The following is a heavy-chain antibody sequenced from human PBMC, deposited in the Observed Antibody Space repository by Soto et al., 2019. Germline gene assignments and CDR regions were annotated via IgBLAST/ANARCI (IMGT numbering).Heavy chain of an antibody. CDR2: IDPKSGDT. V-gene: IGHV1-2*02. CDR3: ARRQLRDEIRWSFVL. D-gene: IGHD5-18*01. CDR1: GYTFTENQ. Sequence: SVQVSCKASGYTFTENQIHWLRRAPGQRLEWMGRIDPKSGDTTFAQTYQGRVTMTRDTSSNTVYMELTRLTSDDTAIYYCARRQLRDEIRWSFVLWGQGTRVTVSS. J-gene: IGHJ5*02.